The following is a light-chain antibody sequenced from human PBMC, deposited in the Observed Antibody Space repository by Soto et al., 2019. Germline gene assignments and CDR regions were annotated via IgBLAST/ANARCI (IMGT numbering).Light chain of an antibody. CDR3: QQRSNGVT. V-gene: IGKV3-11*01. Sequence: EIVLTQSPATLSLSPGERATLSCRASQSVSSYLAWYQQKPGQAPRLLIYDASNRATGIPARFSGSGSGTXFXXXXSSLEPEDFXVYYCQQRSNGVTFGPGTKVDIK. CDR2: DAS. J-gene: IGKJ3*01. CDR1: QSVSSY.